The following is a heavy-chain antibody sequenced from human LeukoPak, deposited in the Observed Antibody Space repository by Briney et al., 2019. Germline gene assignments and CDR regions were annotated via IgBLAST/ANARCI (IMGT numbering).Heavy chain of an antibody. D-gene: IGHD3-9*01. J-gene: IGHJ4*02. CDR3: ARARYSDY. CDR1: GFTFSSYW. V-gene: IGHV3-7*01. CDR2: INHDGSAK. Sequence: PGGSLRLSCAASGFTFSSYWMTWVRQAPGKGLEWVANINHDGSAKYYADSVKGRFTISRDNAKKSLYLQMNSLRAEDTAVYYCARARYSDYWGQGTLVTVSS.